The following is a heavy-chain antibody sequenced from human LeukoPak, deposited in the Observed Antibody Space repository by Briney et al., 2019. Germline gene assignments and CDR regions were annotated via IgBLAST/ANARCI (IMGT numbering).Heavy chain of an antibody. J-gene: IGHJ4*02. CDR3: ARDWEIGLFGYFDY. D-gene: IGHD1-26*01. CDR1: GYTFTGYY. CDR2: ISGHSGNT. Sequence: ASVKVSCKASGYTFTGYYMHWVRQAPGQGLEWMGWISGHSGNTNYAQKFQGRVTVTTDTSTTTAYMELRSLRFDDTAIYYCARDWEIGLFGYFDYWGQGTLVTVSS. V-gene: IGHV1-18*04.